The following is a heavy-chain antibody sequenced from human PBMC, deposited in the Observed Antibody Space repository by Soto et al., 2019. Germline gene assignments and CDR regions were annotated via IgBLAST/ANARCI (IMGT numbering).Heavy chain of an antibody. Sequence: ASVKVSCKASGYTFTSYGISWVRQAPGQGLEWMGWISAYNGNTNYAQKLQGRVTMTTDTSTSTAYMELRSLRSDDTAVYYCARDPDSSGYSDDFDIWGQGTMVTVSS. J-gene: IGHJ3*02. CDR3: ARDPDSSGYSDDFDI. CDR1: GYTFTSYG. V-gene: IGHV1-18*01. CDR2: ISAYNGNT. D-gene: IGHD3-22*01.